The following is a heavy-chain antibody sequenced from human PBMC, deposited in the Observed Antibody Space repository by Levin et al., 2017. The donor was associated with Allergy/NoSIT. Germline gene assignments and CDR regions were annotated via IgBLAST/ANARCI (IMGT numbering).Heavy chain of an antibody. D-gene: IGHD2-2*01. CDR2: IHYSGST. CDR3: ARDRVVPAGNDYYYYGMDV. J-gene: IGHJ6*02. CDR1: GGSVRTGSYY. V-gene: IGHV4-61*03. Sequence: SQTLSLTCTVSGGSVRTGSYYWSWIRQPPGKALEWIGHIHYSGSTKYNPSLKSRVSISVDTSKNHLSPRLTSVTAADAAVYYCARDRVVPAGNDYYYYGMDVWGQGTTVTVSS.